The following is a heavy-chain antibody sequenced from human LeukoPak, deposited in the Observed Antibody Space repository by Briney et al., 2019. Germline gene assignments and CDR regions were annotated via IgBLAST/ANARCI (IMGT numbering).Heavy chain of an antibody. CDR2: ISGSGTDT. D-gene: IGHD3-10*01. J-gene: IGHJ4*02. Sequence: SGGPLRLSCQPPGSPLINYPLNWVRQAPGKGLEWVSAISGSGTDTYHADSVKGRFTISRDNSKNTLYLQMDSLRAEDTAVYYCARVPGSYYVDFDYWGQGTLVTVSS. V-gene: IGHV3-23*01. CDR1: GSPLINYP. CDR3: ARVPGSYYVDFDY.